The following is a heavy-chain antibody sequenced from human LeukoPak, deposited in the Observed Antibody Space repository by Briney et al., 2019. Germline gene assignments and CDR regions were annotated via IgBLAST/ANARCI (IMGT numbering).Heavy chain of an antibody. CDR2: IKQDGSEK. Sequence: GGSLRLSCAASGFTFSSYAMSWVRQAPGKGLEWVANIKQDGSEKYYVDSVKGRFTISRDNAKNSLYLQMNSLRAEDTAVYYCARLIAARSWFDPWGQGTLVTVSS. CDR1: GFTFSSYA. J-gene: IGHJ5*02. V-gene: IGHV3-7*01. D-gene: IGHD6-6*01. CDR3: ARLIAARSWFDP.